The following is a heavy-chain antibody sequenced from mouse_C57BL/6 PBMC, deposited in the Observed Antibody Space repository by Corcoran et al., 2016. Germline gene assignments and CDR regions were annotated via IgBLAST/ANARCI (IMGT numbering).Heavy chain of an antibody. CDR2: IFPGSGST. J-gene: IGHJ1*03. CDR1: GYTFTDYY. V-gene: IGHV1-75*01. Sequence: QVQLQQSGPELVKPGASVKISCKASGYTFTDYYINWVKQRPGQGLEWIGWIFPGSGSTYYNEKFKGKATLTVDKSSSTAYMLLSSLTSEDSAVYLCARGRDYYYGRSFRDVDVVGTGTTVTVSS. D-gene: IGHD1-1*01. CDR3: ARGRDYYYGRSFRDVDV.